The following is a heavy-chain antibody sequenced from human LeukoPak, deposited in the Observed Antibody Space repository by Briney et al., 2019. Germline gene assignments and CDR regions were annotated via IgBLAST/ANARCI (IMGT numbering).Heavy chain of an antibody. V-gene: IGHV3-23*01. D-gene: IGHD3-22*01. Sequence: PGGSLRLSCAASGFTFSTYAMSWVRQAPGKGLEWVSAISGSDGSTYYAGSVKGRFTISRDNSKNTLYLQMNSLRAEDTAVYYCAKDRDYYDSSTFDYWGQGNLVTVSS. CDR2: ISGSDGST. CDR3: AKDRDYYDSSTFDY. J-gene: IGHJ4*02. CDR1: GFTFSTYA.